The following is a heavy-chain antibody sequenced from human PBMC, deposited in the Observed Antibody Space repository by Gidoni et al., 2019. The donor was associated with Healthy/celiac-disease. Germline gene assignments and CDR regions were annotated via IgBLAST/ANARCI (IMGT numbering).Heavy chain of an antibody. D-gene: IGHD3-10*01. Sequence: QVQLQESGPGLVKPSETLSLTCTVSGGSVSSGSYYWSWIRQPPGKGREWIGDIYYSGSTNYNPSLKSRVTISVDTSKNQFSLKLSSVTAADTAVYYCARERYYYGSGSTWGQGTLVTVSS. J-gene: IGHJ5*02. CDR1: GGSVSSGSYY. CDR3: ARERYYYGSGST. V-gene: IGHV4-61*01. CDR2: IYYSGST.